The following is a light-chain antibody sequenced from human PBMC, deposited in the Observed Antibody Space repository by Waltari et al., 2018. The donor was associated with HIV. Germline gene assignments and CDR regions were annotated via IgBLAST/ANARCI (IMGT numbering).Light chain of an antibody. Sequence: QSLLTQPPSVSAAPGQKVTISCSGTTSNIGNGFVSWYQPLPGTAPKLLIYGVTSRPSGISSRFSGSKSGNTASLTISGLQVDDEADYYCNSYASDDTVVFGGGTKLTVL. CDR3: NSYASDDTVV. V-gene: IGLV1-51*01. J-gene: IGLJ2*01. CDR2: GVT. CDR1: TSNIGNGF.